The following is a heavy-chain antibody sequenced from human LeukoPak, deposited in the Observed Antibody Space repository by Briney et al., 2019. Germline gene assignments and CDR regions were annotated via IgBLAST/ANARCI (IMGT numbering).Heavy chain of an antibody. CDR1: GYTFTTYY. V-gene: IGHV1-46*01. D-gene: IGHD1-7*01. CDR3: ARAGGPGNYPFDF. CDR2: INPRGGST. Sequence: GASVGVSGKASGYTFTTYYMHWVRQAPGQGLEWGGIINPRGGSTIYAQKFQGRVTMTRDPSTRTVYMELSSRKSADTAACYCARAGGPGNYPFDFWGQGTLVTVSS. J-gene: IGHJ4*02.